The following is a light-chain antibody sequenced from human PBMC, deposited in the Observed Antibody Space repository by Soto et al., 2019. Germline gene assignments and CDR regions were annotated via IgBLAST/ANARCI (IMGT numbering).Light chain of an antibody. J-gene: IGKJ4*01. CDR2: EVS. V-gene: IGKV2D-29*01. CDR1: QSLLHRDGKTY. Sequence: EIVMTQTPLSLPVIPVQPASMSCKSSQSLLHRDGKTYLYWFLQKPGQPPQLLIYEVSNRFSGVTDRFSASGSGTDFTLKISRVEAEDVGIYYCMQDVELPFTFGGGTKVGIK. CDR3: MQDVELPFT.